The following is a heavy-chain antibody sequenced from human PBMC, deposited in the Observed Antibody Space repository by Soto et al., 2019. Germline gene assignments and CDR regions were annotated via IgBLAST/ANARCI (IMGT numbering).Heavy chain of an antibody. CDR3: ARDAGGSWLLFPLCAFDI. D-gene: IGHD3-10*01. V-gene: IGHV3-33*01. Sequence: PGGSLRLSCAASGFTFSSYGMRWVRQAPGKGLEWVAVIWYDGSNKYYADSVKGRFTISRDNSKNTLYLQMNSLRAEDTAVYYCARDAGGSWLLFPLCAFDIWGQGTMVTVSS. CDR1: GFTFSSYG. J-gene: IGHJ3*02. CDR2: IWYDGSNK.